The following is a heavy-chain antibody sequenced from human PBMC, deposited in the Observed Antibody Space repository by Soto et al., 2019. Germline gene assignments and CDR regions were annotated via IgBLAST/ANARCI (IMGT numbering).Heavy chain of an antibody. CDR3: ASDRVEAALGTFDQ. V-gene: IGHV1-18*01. CDR1: GYTFSTYP. D-gene: IGHD6-13*01. J-gene: IGHJ4*02. Sequence: QVQLVQSGAEVKKPGASVTVSCKTSGYTFSTYPISWVRQAPGQGLEWVGWISTYNGKTNYGQKFQGRVTITTDTSASTAYMNLRNLRSDDTAVYYCASDRVEAALGTFDQWGQGTLVTVSS. CDR2: ISTYNGKT.